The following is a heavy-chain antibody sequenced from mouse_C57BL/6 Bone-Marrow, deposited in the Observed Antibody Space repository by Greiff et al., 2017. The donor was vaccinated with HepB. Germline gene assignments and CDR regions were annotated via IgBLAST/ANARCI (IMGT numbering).Heavy chain of an antibody. CDR3: ARWGYTGFAY. J-gene: IGHJ3*01. Sequence: QVQLQQSVAELVRPGTSVKVSCKASGYAFTNYLIEWVKQRPGQGLEWIGVINPGSGGTNYNEKFKGKATLTADKSSSTAYMQLSSLTSEDSAVYFCARWGYTGFAYWGQGTLVTVSA. CDR1: GYAFTNYL. D-gene: IGHD2-2*01. CDR2: INPGSGGT. V-gene: IGHV1-54*01.